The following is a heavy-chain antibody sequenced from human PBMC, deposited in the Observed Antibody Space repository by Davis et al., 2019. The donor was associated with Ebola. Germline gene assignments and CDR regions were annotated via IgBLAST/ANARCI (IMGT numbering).Heavy chain of an antibody. CDR1: TFAFSNYW. CDR3: AKDGNYYDAFDI. V-gene: IGHV3-7*01. CDR2: IKQDGSEK. J-gene: IGHJ3*02. Sequence: GESLKISCAASTFAFSNYWMSWVHQAPGKGLEWVANIKQDGSEKYYVDSVKGRFTISRDNAKKSLYLQMNSLRAEETAVYYCAKDGNYYDAFDIWGQGTMVTVSS. D-gene: IGHD3-10*01.